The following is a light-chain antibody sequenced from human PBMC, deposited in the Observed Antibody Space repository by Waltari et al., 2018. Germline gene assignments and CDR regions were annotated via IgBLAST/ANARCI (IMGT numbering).Light chain of an antibody. CDR2: DAS. J-gene: IGKJ4*01. Sequence: EIVLTQSPATLSLSPGERATLSYRASQSFNNYLAWYQQKPGQAPRLLIYDASNRATGIPARFSGSGSGTDFTLTISGLEPEDFAVYYCQQRSDWPLTFGGGTKVEIK. CDR1: QSFNNY. V-gene: IGKV3-11*01. CDR3: QQRSDWPLT.